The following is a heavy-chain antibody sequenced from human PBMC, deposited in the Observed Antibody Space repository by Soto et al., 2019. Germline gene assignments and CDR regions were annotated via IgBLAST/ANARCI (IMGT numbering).Heavy chain of an antibody. V-gene: IGHV4-59*01. J-gene: IGHJ3*02. D-gene: IGHD3-16*01. CDR1: GSSISSYY. CDR3: AREGGGWLQGAFDI. CDR2: ISYSGST. Sequence: QVQLQESGPGLVKPSETLSLTCTVSGSSISSYYWSWIRQPPGRGLEWIGYISYSGSTNYNPSPKSRVTISVDTSKNQFCLKLSSVTDADTAVYYCAREGGGWLQGAFDIWGQGTMVTVAS.